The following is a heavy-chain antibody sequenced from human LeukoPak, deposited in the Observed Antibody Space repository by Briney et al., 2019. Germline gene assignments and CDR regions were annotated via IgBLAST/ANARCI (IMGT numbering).Heavy chain of an antibody. CDR1: GFTFSSNS. J-gene: IGHJ4*02. Sequence: GGSLRLSCAASGFTFSSNSMSWVRQAPGKGLEWVSSISSSRGYIYYADSVKGRFTISRDNAKNSLYLQMNSLRAEETAVYYCARDTLTWRSGWYDYWGQGTLVTVSS. V-gene: IGHV3-21*01. CDR2: ISSSRGYI. D-gene: IGHD6-19*01. CDR3: ARDTLTWRSGWYDY.